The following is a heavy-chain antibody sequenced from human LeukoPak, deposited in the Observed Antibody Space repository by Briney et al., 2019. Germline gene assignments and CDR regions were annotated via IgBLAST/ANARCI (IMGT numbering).Heavy chain of an antibody. D-gene: IGHD3-3*01. CDR1: GGSISLYY. CDR3: ARATSVYDLSLKYYYYMDV. J-gene: IGHJ6*03. Sequence: PSETLSLTCTVSGGSISLYYWSWIRQPAGKALECIGRINTSGNTKYNPSLESRVTMSVDKSKNQFSLKLSSVTAADTAVYYCARATSVYDLSLKYYYYMDVWGKGTTVTVSS. CDR2: INTSGNT. V-gene: IGHV4-4*07.